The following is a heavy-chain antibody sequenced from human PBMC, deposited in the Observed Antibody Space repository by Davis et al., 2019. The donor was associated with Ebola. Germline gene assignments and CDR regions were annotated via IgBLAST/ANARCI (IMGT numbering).Heavy chain of an antibody. CDR1: GGTFSSYA. Sequence: SVKVSCKASGGTFSSYAISWVRQAPGQGLEWMGRIIPILGIANYAQKFQGRVTITADKSTSTAYMELRSLRSDDTAVYYCASRGDYGDHDAFDIWGQGTMVTVSS. J-gene: IGHJ3*02. CDR2: IIPILGIA. CDR3: ASRGDYGDHDAFDI. D-gene: IGHD4-17*01. V-gene: IGHV1-69*04.